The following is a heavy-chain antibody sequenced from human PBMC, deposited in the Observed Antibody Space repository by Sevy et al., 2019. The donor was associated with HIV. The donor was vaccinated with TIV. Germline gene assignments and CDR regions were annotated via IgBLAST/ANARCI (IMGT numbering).Heavy chain of an antibody. Sequence: ASVKVSCKASGYTFTTYAITWVRQAPGEGLEWMGWISVNNGNRNYAQNVQDRVTMTTDTSTNTAYMELRSLRSDDTAMYYCARVVMSSSWPCFDYWGQGTLVTVSS. CDR2: ISVNNGNR. D-gene: IGHD6-13*01. CDR3: ARVVMSSSWPCFDY. J-gene: IGHJ4*02. CDR1: GYTFTTYA. V-gene: IGHV1-18*01.